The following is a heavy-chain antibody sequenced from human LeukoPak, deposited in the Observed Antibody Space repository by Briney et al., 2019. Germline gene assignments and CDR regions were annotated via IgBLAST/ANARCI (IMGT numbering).Heavy chain of an antibody. CDR3: ARGGTRSQYSSSWYNWFDP. V-gene: IGHV1-2*02. CDR1: GYTFTGYY. CDR2: INPNSGGT. J-gene: IGHJ5*02. Sequence: ASVTVSCTASGYTFTGYYMHWVRQAPGQGLEWMGWINPNSGGTNYAQKFQGRVTMTRDTSISTAYMELSRLRSDDTAVYYCARGGTRSQYSSSWYNWFDPWGQGTLVTVSS. D-gene: IGHD6-13*01.